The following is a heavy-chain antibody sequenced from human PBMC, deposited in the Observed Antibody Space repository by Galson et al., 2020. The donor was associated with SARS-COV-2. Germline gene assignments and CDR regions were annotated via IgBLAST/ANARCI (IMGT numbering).Heavy chain of an antibody. CDR2: INHSGTT. J-gene: IGHJ3*02. Sequence: ETSETLSLTCAVYGGSFSAYYWTWIRQPPGKGLEWIGEINHSGTTKYNPSLKSRVTISIDTSKNQFYLKQSSVTAADTAVYYCAGSYDSSGYRTDAFDIWGHGTMVTVSS. CDR1: GGSFSAYY. D-gene: IGHD3-22*01. CDR3: AGSYDSSGYRTDAFDI. V-gene: IGHV4-34*01.